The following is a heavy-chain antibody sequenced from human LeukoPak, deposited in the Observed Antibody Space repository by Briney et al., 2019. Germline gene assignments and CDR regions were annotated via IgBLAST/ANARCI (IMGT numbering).Heavy chain of an antibody. CDR1: GGSISSYY. J-gene: IGHJ6*03. D-gene: IGHD2-15*01. CDR2: IYYSGST. CDR3: ARESSYCSGGSCYSGSYYMDV. V-gene: IGHV4-59*01. Sequence: PSETLSLTCTVSGGSISSYYWSWIRQPPGKGLEWIGYIYYSGSTNYNPSLKSRVTISVDTSKNQFSLKLSSVTAADTAVYYCARESSYCSGGSCYSGSYYMDVWGKGTTVTVSS.